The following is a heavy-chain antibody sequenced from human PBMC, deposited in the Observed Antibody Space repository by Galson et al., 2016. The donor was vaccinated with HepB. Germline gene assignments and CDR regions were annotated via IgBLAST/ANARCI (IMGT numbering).Heavy chain of an antibody. J-gene: IGHJ4*02. CDR2: INQDGSDI. CDR1: EFTFSNGW. V-gene: IGHV3-7*03. Sequence: SLRLSCADSEFTFSNGWMSWVRQAPGKGLEWVAHINQDGSDIYYVDPVKGRFTISRDKAKKSLYLQLNSLRVDDTALYYCVGWFGDLNTWGQGTLVPVSS. CDR3: VGWFGDLNT. D-gene: IGHD3-10*01.